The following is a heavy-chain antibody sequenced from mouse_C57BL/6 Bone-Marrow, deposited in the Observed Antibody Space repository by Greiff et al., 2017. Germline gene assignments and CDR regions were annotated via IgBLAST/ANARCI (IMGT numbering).Heavy chain of an antibody. CDR1: GFNIKDDY. J-gene: IGHJ1*03. CDR3: TTSGSSPCFDV. V-gene: IGHV14-4*01. D-gene: IGHD1-1*01. Sequence: EVKVEESGAELVRPGASVKLSCTASGFNIKDDYMHWVKQRPEQGLEWIGWIDPENGDTEYASKFQGKATITADTSSNTAYLQLSSLTSEDTAVYYCTTSGSSPCFDVWGTGTTVTVSS. CDR2: IDPENGDT.